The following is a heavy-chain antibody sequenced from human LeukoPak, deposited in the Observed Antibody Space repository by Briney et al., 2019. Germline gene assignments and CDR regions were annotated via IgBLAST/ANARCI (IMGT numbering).Heavy chain of an antibody. D-gene: IGHD6-19*01. V-gene: IGHV4-31*03. J-gene: IGHJ6*02. CDR2: IYYSGST. CDR3: ARVHSSGQRMDV. Sequence: SETLSLTCTVSGGSISSGGYYWSWIRQHPGKGLEWIGYIYYSGSTYYNPSLMSRVTISVDTSKNQFSLKLSSVTAADTAVYYCARVHSSGQRMDVWGQGTTVTVSS. CDR1: GGSISSGGYY.